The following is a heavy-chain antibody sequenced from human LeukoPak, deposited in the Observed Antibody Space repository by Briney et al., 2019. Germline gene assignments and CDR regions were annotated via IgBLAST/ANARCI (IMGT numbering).Heavy chain of an antibody. J-gene: IGHJ5*02. V-gene: IGHV3-23*01. CDR1: GFTFSSYA. Sequence: GGSLRLSCAASGFTFSSYAMSWVRQAPGKGLEWVSAISGSGGSTYYADSVKGRFTISRDNSKNTLYLQMNSLRAEDTAVYYCAKDALAPRYCSSTSCYPPYNRFDPWGQGTLVTVSS. D-gene: IGHD2-2*01. CDR2: ISGSGGST. CDR3: AKDALAPRYCSSTSCYPPYNRFDP.